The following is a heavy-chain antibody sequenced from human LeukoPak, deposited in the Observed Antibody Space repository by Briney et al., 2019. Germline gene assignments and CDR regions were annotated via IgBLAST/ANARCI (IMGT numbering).Heavy chain of an antibody. D-gene: IGHD1-26*01. J-gene: IGHJ5*02. CDR2: ISYDESNK. CDR3: AKDHSGSYYPSWFDP. Sequence: GRSLRLSCGASGFIFSSYGMHWVRQAPGKGLEWVAVISYDESNKYYADSVKGRFTISRDNSKNTLYLQMNSLRAEDTAVYYCAKDHSGSYYPSWFDPWGQGTLVTVSS. CDR1: GFIFSSYG. V-gene: IGHV3-30*18.